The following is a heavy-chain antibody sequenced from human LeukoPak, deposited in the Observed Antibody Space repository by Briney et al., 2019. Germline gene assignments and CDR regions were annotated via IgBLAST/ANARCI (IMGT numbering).Heavy chain of an antibody. CDR3: ATRHIAVAGTAY. D-gene: IGHD6-19*01. CDR2: INPNSGGT. J-gene: IGHJ4*02. V-gene: IGHV1-2*02. CDR1: GYTFTGYY. Sequence: ASVKVSCKASGYTFTGYYMHWVRQAPGQGLEWMGWINPNSGGTNYAQKFQGRVTMTRDTSISTAYMELSGLTSDDTAVYYCATRHIAVAGTAYWGQGTLVTVSS.